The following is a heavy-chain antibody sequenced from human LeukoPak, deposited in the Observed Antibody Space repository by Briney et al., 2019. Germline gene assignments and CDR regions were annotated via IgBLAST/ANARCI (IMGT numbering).Heavy chain of an antibody. D-gene: IGHD4-17*01. CDR1: GFTFSSYV. Sequence: GGSLRLSCAASGFTFSSYVMHWVRQAPGKGLEWVAIISYDGSNEYYADSVKGRFTISRDNSKNTLYLQMNSLRAADTAVYYCAKGGASVTRYVDYWGQGTLVTVSS. V-gene: IGHV3-30*04. CDR2: ISYDGSNE. J-gene: IGHJ4*02. CDR3: AKGGASVTRYVDY.